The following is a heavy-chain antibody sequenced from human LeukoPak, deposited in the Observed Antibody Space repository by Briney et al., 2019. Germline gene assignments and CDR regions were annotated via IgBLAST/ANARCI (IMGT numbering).Heavy chain of an antibody. CDR2: IGTSGDT. J-gene: IGHJ6*02. V-gene: IGHV3-13*01. Sequence: GGSLRLTCAASGFILSNYDMHWVRQRPGKGLEWVSTIGTSGDTYYADSVEGRFTISRESAMNSLSLQMNTLRGGDTAHYYCAREYVLAVVGTNYYHGMDVWGQGTAVTVYS. D-gene: IGHD6-19*01. CDR3: AREYVLAVVGTNYYHGMDV. CDR1: GFILSNYD.